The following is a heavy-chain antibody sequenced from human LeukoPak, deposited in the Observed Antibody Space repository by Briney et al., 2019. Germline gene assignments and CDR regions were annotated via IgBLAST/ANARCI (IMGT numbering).Heavy chain of an antibody. CDR3: AKEGGRYYDSSGYHSVDWFDP. CDR1: GFTFSSYE. D-gene: IGHD3-22*01. Sequence: PGGSPRLSCAASGFTFSSYEMNWVRQAPGKGLEWVSYISGSGSTIYYAESMKGRFTISRDNAENSLYLQINSLRAEDTAIYYCAKEGGRYYDSSGYHSVDWFDPWGQGTLVTVSS. J-gene: IGHJ5*02. V-gene: IGHV3-48*03. CDR2: ISGSGSTI.